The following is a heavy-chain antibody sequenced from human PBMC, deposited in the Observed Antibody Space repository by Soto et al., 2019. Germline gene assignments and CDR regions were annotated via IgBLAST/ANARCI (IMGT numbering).Heavy chain of an antibody. Sequence: LSLTCAVSGGPITSGGYSWSWIRQPPGKGLEWIGYIYHSGGTYYNPSLKSRVTLSIDRTKKQFSLKLKSVTAADTAVYFCARTMTTSGWFDPWGQGTLVTVSS. V-gene: IGHV4-30-2*01. CDR2: IYHSGGT. D-gene: IGHD4-17*01. CDR3: ARTMTTSGWFDP. CDR1: GGPITSGGYS. J-gene: IGHJ5*02.